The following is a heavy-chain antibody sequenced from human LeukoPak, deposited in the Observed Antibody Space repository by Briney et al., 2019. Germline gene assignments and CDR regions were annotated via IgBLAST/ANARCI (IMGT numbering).Heavy chain of an antibody. CDR2: IIPILGIA. D-gene: IGHD2-15*01. Sequence: SVKVSCKASGGTFSSYAISCVRQAPGQGLEWMGRIIPILGIANYAQKFQGRVTITADKSTSTAYMELSSLRSEDTAVYYCASDVVVVAARVYWFDPWGQGTLVTVSS. J-gene: IGHJ5*02. CDR1: GGTFSSYA. V-gene: IGHV1-69*04. CDR3: ASDVVVVAARVYWFDP.